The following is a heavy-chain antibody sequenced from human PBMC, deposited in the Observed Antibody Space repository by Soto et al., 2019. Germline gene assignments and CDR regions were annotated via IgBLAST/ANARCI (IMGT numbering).Heavy chain of an antibody. Sequence: QVQLQESGPGLVKPSQTLSLTCTVSGGSISSGGYYWSWIRQHPGKGLEWIGYIYYSGSTYYNPSLKSRVTISVDPSKNQFSLKLSSVTAADTAVYYCARDLVCGGDCSDYYYYYGMDVWGQGTTVTVSS. V-gene: IGHV4-31*03. D-gene: IGHD2-21*02. CDR2: IYYSGST. CDR1: GGSISSGGYY. CDR3: ARDLVCGGDCSDYYYYYGMDV. J-gene: IGHJ6*02.